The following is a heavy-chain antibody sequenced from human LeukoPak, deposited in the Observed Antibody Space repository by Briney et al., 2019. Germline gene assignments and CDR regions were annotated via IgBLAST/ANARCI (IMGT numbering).Heavy chain of an antibody. CDR2: ISSSSNTI. CDR3: ARDRPPRFDP. CDR1: GFTFSSYS. V-gene: IGHV3-48*01. Sequence: PGGSLRLSCAASGFTFSSYSMNWVRHAPGKGLEWVSYISSSSNTIYYADSVKGRFTISRDNAKNSLYLQMTSLRAEDTAVYYCARDRPPRFDPWGQGTLVTVSS. J-gene: IGHJ5*02.